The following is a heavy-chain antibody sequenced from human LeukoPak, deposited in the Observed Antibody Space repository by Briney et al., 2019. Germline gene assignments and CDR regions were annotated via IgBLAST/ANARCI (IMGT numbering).Heavy chain of an antibody. CDR2: IFPGDSDT. V-gene: IGHV5-51*01. Sequence: GGSLQISCKGSESSFATYWIGWVRQLPGQGLEWMGIIFPGDSDTRYSPSFQGHVTISAHKSISTAYLQWSSLKASDTAIYYCASEYCSGGNCYFDYWGQGTLVTVSS. CDR1: ESSFATYW. J-gene: IGHJ4*02. CDR3: ASEYCSGGNCYFDY. D-gene: IGHD2-15*01.